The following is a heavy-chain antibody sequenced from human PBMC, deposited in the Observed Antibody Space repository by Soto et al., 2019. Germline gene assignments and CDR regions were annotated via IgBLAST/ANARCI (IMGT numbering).Heavy chain of an antibody. D-gene: IGHD5-18*01. Sequence: GGSLRLSCAASGFTFSSYAVHWVRQAPGKGLEWVAVISYDGSNKYYADSVKGRFTISRDNSKNTLYLQMNSLRAEDTAVYYCARSYSYGPRSFDYWGQGTLVTVSS. CDR1: GFTFSSYA. CDR2: ISYDGSNK. V-gene: IGHV3-30-3*01. J-gene: IGHJ4*02. CDR3: ARSYSYGPRSFDY.